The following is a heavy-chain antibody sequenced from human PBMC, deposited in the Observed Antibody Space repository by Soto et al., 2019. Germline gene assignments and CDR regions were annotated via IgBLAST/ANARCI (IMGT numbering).Heavy chain of an antibody. CDR2: INHSGST. V-gene: IGHV4-34*01. J-gene: IGHJ4*02. CDR1: GGSFSGYY. D-gene: IGHD3-10*01. CDR3: ARGTVSTVVRGENYFDY. Sequence: QVQLQRWGAGLLKPSETLSLTCAVYGGSFSGYYWSWIRQPPGKGLEWIGEINHSGSTNYNPSLKSRVTISVDTSKNQFSLKLSSVTAADTAVYYCARGTVSTVVRGENYFDYWGQGTLVTVSS.